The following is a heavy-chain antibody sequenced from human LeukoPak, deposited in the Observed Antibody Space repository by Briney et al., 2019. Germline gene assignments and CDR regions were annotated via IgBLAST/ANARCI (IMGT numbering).Heavy chain of an antibody. V-gene: IGHV1-18*01. CDR1: DYTFVNYG. CDR3: ARDRSLYSSTWYVPRDGFDI. J-gene: IGHJ3*02. CDR2: ISAYNGNT. Sequence: ASVKVSCKASDYTFVNYGISWVRQAPGQGLEWMGWISAYNGNTNYAQKLQGRVTMTTDTSTSTAYMELSSLRSEDTAVYYCARDRSLYSSTWYVPRDGFDIWGQGTMVTVSS. D-gene: IGHD6-13*01.